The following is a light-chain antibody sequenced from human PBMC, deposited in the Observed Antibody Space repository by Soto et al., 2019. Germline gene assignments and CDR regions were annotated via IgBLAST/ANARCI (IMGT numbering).Light chain of an antibody. V-gene: IGKV4-1*01. Sequence: DIVLTQSPDSLTVSVGERATINCKSSQNLLFSSNNKNYLAWYQQKPGQPPKLLFSWASTRESGVPDRFSGSGSGTYFTLTITSLQAEDVAVYYCQQYFSSPPYTFGQGTKLEIK. CDR1: QNLLFSSNNKNY. CDR2: WAS. CDR3: QQYFSSPPYT. J-gene: IGKJ2*01.